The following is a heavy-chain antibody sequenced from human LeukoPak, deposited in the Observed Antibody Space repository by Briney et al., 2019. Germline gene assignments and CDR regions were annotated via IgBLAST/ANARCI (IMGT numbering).Heavy chain of an antibody. CDR1: GGSINSGDYY. V-gene: IGHV4-30-4*08. CDR2: IYYNGRT. CDR3: AKIWAWELLFFDY. D-gene: IGHD1-26*01. Sequence: PSQTLSLTCTVAGGSINSGDYYWSWIRQSPGEGLEWIGYIYYNGRTFYNPSLRSRVIISADTSKNQFSLKLSSVTAADTAVYYCAKIWAWELLFFDYWGQGTLVTVSS. J-gene: IGHJ4*02.